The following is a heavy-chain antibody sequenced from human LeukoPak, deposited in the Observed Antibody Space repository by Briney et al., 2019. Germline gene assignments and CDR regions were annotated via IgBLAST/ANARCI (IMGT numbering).Heavy chain of an antibody. J-gene: IGHJ4*02. V-gene: IGHV4-4*07. CDR3: ARLNYFTFDY. CDR2: ISTSGTT. Sequence: SETLSLTCTVSGGSFSIPYWSWIRQPAGKGLEWIGRISTSGTTDYNPSLKSRVTMSVDTSNNQFSLTLSSVPAADTAVYYCARLNYFTFDYWAQGTLVTVSS. D-gene: IGHD2/OR15-2a*01. CDR1: GGSFSIPY.